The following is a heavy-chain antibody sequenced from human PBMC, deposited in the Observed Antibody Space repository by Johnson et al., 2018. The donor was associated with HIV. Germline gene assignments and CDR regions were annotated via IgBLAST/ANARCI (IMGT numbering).Heavy chain of an antibody. V-gene: IGHV3-30*02. D-gene: IGHD3-9*01. CDR1: GFTFSSYG. J-gene: IGHJ3*02. Sequence: QVQLVESGGGVVQPGGSLRLSCAASGFTFSSYGMHWVRQAPGKGLAWVAFIRYDGSNKYYADSVKGRFTISRDNSKNTLYLQMNRLRAEDTAVYYCAKVHMDTDIWTGDGSFDIWGQGTMVSVSS. CDR3: AKVHMDTDIWTGDGSFDI. CDR2: IRYDGSNK.